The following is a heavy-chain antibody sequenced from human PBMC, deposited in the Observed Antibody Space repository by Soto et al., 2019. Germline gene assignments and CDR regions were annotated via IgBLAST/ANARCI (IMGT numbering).Heavy chain of an antibody. CDR2: ISYDGSEQ. D-gene: IGHD1-26*01. CDR1: GFAFSTYA. CDR3: AKVLHNFESRATAFDY. J-gene: IGHJ4*02. V-gene: IGHV3-30*18. Sequence: RLSCAASGFAFSTYAMNWVRQAPGKGLEWVALISYDGSEQSYIDSVKGRFTISRDNSRNTLYLQMNSLRAEDTAVYFCAKVLHNFESRATAFDYWGQGTQVTVSS.